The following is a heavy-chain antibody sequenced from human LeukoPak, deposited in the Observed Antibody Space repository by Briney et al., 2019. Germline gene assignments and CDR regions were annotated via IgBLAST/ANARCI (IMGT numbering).Heavy chain of an antibody. D-gene: IGHD3-22*01. V-gene: IGHV3-30*04. J-gene: IGHJ4*02. CDR2: ISYDGSNK. CDR1: GFTFSSYA. CDR3: ARVQSYYDSSGREIDY. Sequence: GGSLRLSCAASGFTFSSYAMHWVRQAPGKGLEWVAVISYDGSNKYYADSVKGRFTISRDNSKNTLYLQMNSLRAEDTAVYYCARVQSYYDSSGREIDYWGQGTLVTVSS.